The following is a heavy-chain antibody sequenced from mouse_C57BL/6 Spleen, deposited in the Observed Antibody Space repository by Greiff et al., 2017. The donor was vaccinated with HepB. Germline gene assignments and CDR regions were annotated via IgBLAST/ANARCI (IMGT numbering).Heavy chain of an antibody. CDR1: GYSITSGYY. CDR3: AREDDGPLSGFAY. CDR2: ISYDGSN. J-gene: IGHJ3*01. Sequence: DVKLQESGPGLVKPSQSLSLTCSVTGYSITSGYYWNWIRQFPGNKLEWMGYISYDGSNNYNPSLKNRISITRDTSKNQFFLKLNSVTTEDTATYYWAREDDGPLSGFAYWGQGTLVTVSA. V-gene: IGHV3-6*01. D-gene: IGHD2-3*01.